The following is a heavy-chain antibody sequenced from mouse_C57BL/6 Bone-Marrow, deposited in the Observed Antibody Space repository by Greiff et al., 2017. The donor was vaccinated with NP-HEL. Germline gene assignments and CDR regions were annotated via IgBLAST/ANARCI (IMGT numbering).Heavy chain of an antibody. CDR1: GYTFTSYW. Sequence: QVQLQQPGAELVKPGASVKLSCKASGYTFTSYWMQWVKQRPAQGLEWIGEIDPSDSYTNYNQKFKGKATLTVDTSSSTAYMQLSSLTSEDSAVYYCARFLYDGYLRFAYWGQGTLVTVSA. CDR2: IDPSDSYT. CDR3: ARFLYDGYLRFAY. D-gene: IGHD2-3*01. J-gene: IGHJ3*01. V-gene: IGHV1-50*01.